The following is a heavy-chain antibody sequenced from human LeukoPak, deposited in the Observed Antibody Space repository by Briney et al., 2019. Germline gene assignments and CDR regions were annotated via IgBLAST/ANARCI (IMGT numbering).Heavy chain of an antibody. J-gene: IGHJ4*02. D-gene: IGHD6-13*01. V-gene: IGHV4-31*03. CDR3: AKDSSSWYYFDY. Sequence: SETLSLTCTVSGGSISSGGYYWSWIRQHPGKGLEWIGYIYYSGSTYYNPSLKSRVTISVDTSKNQFSLKLSSVTAADTAVYYCAKDSSSWYYFDYWGQGTLVTVSS. CDR2: IYYSGST. CDR1: GGSISSGGYY.